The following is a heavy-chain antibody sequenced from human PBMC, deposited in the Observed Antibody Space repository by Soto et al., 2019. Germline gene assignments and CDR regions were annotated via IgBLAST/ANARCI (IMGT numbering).Heavy chain of an antibody. V-gene: IGHV4-30-4*01. CDR3: ARGPSGDKVDY. CDR2: IYDSGST. Sequence: QVLLQESGPGLVKPSQTLSLTCTVSGGSISSGGYNWSWIRQSPGKGLEWIGHIYDSGSTYNNPSLQSRVNKSVDTSKNQFSLNLSSVTAADTAVYYWARGPSGDKVDYWGQGTLVTVSS. J-gene: IGHJ4*02. D-gene: IGHD7-27*01. CDR1: GGSISSGGYN.